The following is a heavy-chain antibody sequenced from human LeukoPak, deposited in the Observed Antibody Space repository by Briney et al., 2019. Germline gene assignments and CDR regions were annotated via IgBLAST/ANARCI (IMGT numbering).Heavy chain of an antibody. CDR2: ISSSSSTI. Sequence: GGSLRLSCAASGFTFSSYSMNWVRQAPGKGLEWVSYISSSSSTIYYADSVKGRFTISRDNAKNSLYLQMNSLRAEDTAVYYCAKVSDYDILTGYYGMDVWGQGTTVTVSS. J-gene: IGHJ6*02. D-gene: IGHD3-9*01. V-gene: IGHV3-48*04. CDR3: AKVSDYDILTGYYGMDV. CDR1: GFTFSSYS.